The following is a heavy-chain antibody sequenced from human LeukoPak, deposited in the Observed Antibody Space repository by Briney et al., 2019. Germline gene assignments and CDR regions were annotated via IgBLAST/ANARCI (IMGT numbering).Heavy chain of an antibody. Sequence: PSETLSLTCTVSGGSISSSSYHWGWIRQPPGNGLEWIGYIYYSGITNYNPSLKSRVTVSVDTSKNQFSLNLSSVTAADTAVYYCARDSRYCNSISCYGRPGYYGLDVWGQGTTVTVSS. CDR1: GGSISSSSYH. J-gene: IGHJ6*02. V-gene: IGHV4-61*01. D-gene: IGHD2-2*01. CDR2: IYYSGIT. CDR3: ARDSRYCNSISCYGRPGYYGLDV.